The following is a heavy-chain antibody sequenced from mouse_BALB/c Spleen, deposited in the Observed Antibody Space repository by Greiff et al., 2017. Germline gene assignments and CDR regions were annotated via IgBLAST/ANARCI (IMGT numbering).Heavy chain of an antibody. CDR2: IDPANGNT. CDR1: GFNIKDTY. CDR3: ASPIYDGYYGFAY. J-gene: IGHJ3*01. V-gene: IGHV14-3*02. D-gene: IGHD2-3*01. Sequence: EVKLMESGAELVKPGASVKLSCTASGFNIKDTYMHWVKQRPEQGLEWIGRIDPANGNTKYDPKFQGKATITADTSSNTAYLQLSSLTSEDTAVYYCASPIYDGYYGFAYWGQGTLVTVSA.